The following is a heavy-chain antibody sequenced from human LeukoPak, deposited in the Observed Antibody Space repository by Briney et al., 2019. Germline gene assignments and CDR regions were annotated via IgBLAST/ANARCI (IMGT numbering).Heavy chain of an antibody. D-gene: IGHD6-19*01. V-gene: IGHV1-18*01. CDR1: GYTFTSYG. J-gene: IGHJ4*02. CDR3: ARAPYSSGWYGYLDY. CDR2: ISAYNGNT. Sequence: GASVKVSCKASGYTFTSYGISWVRQAPGQGLEWMGWISAYNGNTNYAQKPQGRVTMTTGTSTSTAYMELRSLRSDDTAVYYCARAPYSSGWYGYLDYWGQGTLVTVSS.